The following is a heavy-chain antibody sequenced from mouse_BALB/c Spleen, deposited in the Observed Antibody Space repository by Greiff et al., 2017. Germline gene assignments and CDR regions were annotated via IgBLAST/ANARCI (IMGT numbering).Heavy chain of an antibody. CDR2: ISSGGST. D-gene: IGHD1-1*01. CDR3: ARGGSSPYYYAMDY. CDR1: GFTFSSYA. V-gene: IGHV5-6-5*01. J-gene: IGHJ4*01. Sequence: EVHLVESGGGLVKPAGSLKLSCAASGFTFSSYAMSWVRQTPEKRLEWVASISSGGSTYYPDSVKGRFTISRDNARNILYLQMSSLRSEDTAMYYCARGGSSPYYYAMDYWGQGTSVTVSS.